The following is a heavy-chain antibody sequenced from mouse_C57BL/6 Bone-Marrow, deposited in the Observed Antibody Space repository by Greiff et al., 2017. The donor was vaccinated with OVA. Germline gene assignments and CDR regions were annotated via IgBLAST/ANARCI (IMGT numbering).Heavy chain of an antibody. Sequence: QVQLKQSGAELARPGASVKLSCKASGYTFTSYGISWVKQRTGQGLEWIGEIYPRSGNTYYNEKFKGKATLTDDKSSSTAYMELRSLTSEDSAVYFCAMVIYYGYDVWFAYWGQGTLVTVSA. V-gene: IGHV1-81*01. CDR1: GYTFTSYG. D-gene: IGHD2-2*01. J-gene: IGHJ3*01. CDR3: AMVIYYGYDVWFAY. CDR2: IYPRSGNT.